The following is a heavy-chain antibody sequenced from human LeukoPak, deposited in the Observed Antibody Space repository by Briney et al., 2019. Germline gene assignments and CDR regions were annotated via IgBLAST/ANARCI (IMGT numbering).Heavy chain of an antibody. CDR3: ARGGWHSSSWYFEY. CDR2: ITHGGST. V-gene: IGHV4-34*01. D-gene: IGHD6-13*01. J-gene: IGHJ4*02. Sequence: SETLSLTCAVYGGSFSGYYWSWIRQPPGKGLEWIGEITHGGSTNYNPPLKSRVTISVDTSKNQFSLEFNSVTAADTAVYYCARGGWHSSSWYFEYWGQGTLVTVSS. CDR1: GGSFSGYY.